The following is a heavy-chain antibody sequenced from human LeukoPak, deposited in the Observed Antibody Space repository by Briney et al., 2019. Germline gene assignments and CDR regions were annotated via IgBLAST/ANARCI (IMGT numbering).Heavy chain of an antibody. CDR3: ARDRSSGWPGIFDY. Sequence: PGGSLRLSCAASGFTFSSYSMNWVRQAPGKGLEWVSYISTSSSTIYCADSVKGRFTISRDNAKNSLYVQMNSLRAEDTAVYYCARDRSSGWPGIFDYWGQGTLVTVSS. CDR1: GFTFSSYS. CDR2: ISTSSSTI. V-gene: IGHV3-48*01. J-gene: IGHJ4*02. D-gene: IGHD6-19*01.